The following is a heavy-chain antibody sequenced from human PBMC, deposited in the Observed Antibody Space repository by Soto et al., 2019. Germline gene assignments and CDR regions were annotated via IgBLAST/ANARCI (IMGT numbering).Heavy chain of an antibody. Sequence: GASVKVSCKVSGGTFSSYAISWVRQAPGQGLEWMGGIIPIFGTANYAQKFQGRVTITADESTSTAYMELSSLRSEDTAVYYCASSYYYDSSGYYSLGYWGLGTLVTVSS. J-gene: IGHJ4*02. CDR1: GGTFSSYA. V-gene: IGHV1-69*13. D-gene: IGHD3-22*01. CDR3: ASSYYYDSSGYYSLGY. CDR2: IIPIFGTA.